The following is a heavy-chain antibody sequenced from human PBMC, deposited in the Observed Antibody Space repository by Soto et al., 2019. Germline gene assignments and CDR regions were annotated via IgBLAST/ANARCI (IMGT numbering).Heavy chain of an antibody. CDR2: INAGNGNT. J-gene: IGHJ6*02. Sequence: ASVKVSCKASGYTFTSYAMHWVRQAPGQRLEWMGWINAGNGNTKYSQTLQGRVTMTRDTSTSTAYMELRSLRSDDTAVYYCAREGVAPYYYYGMDVWGQGTPVTVSS. V-gene: IGHV1-3*01. D-gene: IGHD5-12*01. CDR1: GYTFTSYA. CDR3: AREGVAPYYYYGMDV.